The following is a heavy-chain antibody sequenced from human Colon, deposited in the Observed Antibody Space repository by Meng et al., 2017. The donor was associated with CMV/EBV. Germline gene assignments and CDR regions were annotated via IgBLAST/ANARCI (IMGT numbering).Heavy chain of an antibody. D-gene: IGHD3-10*01. V-gene: IGHV3-15*01. CDR3: TTDPAGYGSGSYYVYYYYYGMDV. CDR2: IKSKTDGGTT. CDR1: GFTFRSYA. J-gene: IGHJ6*02. Sequence: GSLRLSCAASGFTFRSYAMSWVRQAPGKGLEWVGRIKSKTDGGTTDYAAPVKGRFTISRDDSKNTLYLQMNSLKTEDTAVYYCTTDPAGYGSGSYYVYYYYYGMDVWGQGTTVTVSS.